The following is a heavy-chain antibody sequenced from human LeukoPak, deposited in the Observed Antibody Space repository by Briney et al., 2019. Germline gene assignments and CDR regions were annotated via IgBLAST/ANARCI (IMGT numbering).Heavy chain of an antibody. V-gene: IGHV4-34*01. Sequence: PSETRSLTCAVYGWSFSGYYWSWIRQPPGTGLEGIGEINHSGSTSYHPSHNSRVTISVDTSKNQFSLKLSSVTAADTAVYYCARQWSRGVIDYWGQGTLVTVSS. CDR3: ARQWSRGVIDY. D-gene: IGHD2-8*01. CDR2: INHSGST. CDR1: GWSFSGYY. J-gene: IGHJ4*02.